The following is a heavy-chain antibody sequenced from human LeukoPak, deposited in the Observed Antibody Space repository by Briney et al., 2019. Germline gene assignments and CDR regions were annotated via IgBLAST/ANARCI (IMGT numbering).Heavy chain of an antibody. D-gene: IGHD4-17*01. V-gene: IGHV4-59*01. Sequence: PSETLSLTCTVSVGSLSSYYWCWIRQPPGKGLEWIGYIYYSGSTNYNPSLKSRVTISVDTSKNQFSLKLSSVTAADTAVYYCARGGRRVTTSYRFDYWGQGTLVTVSS. CDR1: VGSLSSYY. CDR3: ARGGRRVTTSYRFDY. CDR2: IYYSGST. J-gene: IGHJ4*02.